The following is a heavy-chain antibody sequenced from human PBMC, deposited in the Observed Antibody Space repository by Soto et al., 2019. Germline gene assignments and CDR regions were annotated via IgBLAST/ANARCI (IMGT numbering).Heavy chain of an antibody. Sequence: SETLSLTCAVYGGSFSGYYWSWIRQPPGKGLEWIGEINHSGSTNYNPSLKSRVTISVDTSKNQFSLKLSSVTAADTAVYYCARGVFGVVNWFDPWGQGTLVTVSS. CDR1: GGSFSGYY. CDR3: ARGVFGVVNWFDP. V-gene: IGHV4-34*01. J-gene: IGHJ5*02. D-gene: IGHD3-3*01. CDR2: INHSGST.